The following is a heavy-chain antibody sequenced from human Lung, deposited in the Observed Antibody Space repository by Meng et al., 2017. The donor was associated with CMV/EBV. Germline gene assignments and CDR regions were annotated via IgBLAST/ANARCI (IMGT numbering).Heavy chain of an antibody. CDR1: GFTFSSYW. CDR2: INSDGSST. Sequence: GGSLRLSCAASGFTFSSYWMHWVRQAPGKGLVWVSRINSDGSSTSYADSVKGRFTIPRDNAKNTLYLQMNSLRAEDTAVYYCVRDKVRYYDFWSGYGGMDVWGQGTTVTVSS. D-gene: IGHD3-3*01. CDR3: VRDKVRYYDFWSGYGGMDV. V-gene: IGHV3-74*01. J-gene: IGHJ6*02.